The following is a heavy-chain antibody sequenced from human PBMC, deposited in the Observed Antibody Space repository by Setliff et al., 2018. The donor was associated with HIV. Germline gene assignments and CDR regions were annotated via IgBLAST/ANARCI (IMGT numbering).Heavy chain of an antibody. V-gene: IGHV3-23*01. J-gene: IGHJ4*02. CDR2: ISGSGGTT. Sequence: LSCAASGFTFSSYAMGWVRQAPGKGLEWVSSISGSGGTTYYADSVKGRFTISRDSSKNTLYLQMNSLRAEDTAIYYCAKAIRPVAAGTWLGPFDYWGQGTLVTVSS. CDR1: GFTFSSYA. CDR3: AKAIRPVAAGTWLGPFDY. D-gene: IGHD6-13*01.